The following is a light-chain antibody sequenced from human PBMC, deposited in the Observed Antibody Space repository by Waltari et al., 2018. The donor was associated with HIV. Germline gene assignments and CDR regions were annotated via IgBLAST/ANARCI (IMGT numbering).Light chain of an antibody. J-gene: IGLJ2*01. Sequence: QSALTQPASVSGSPGQSITISCPGTSSAVWGYNLVSWYQQHPGKAPKLMIYEVSKRPSGVSNRFSGSKSGNTASLTISGLQAEDEADYYCCAYAGSTTYVIFGGGTKLTVL. CDR1: SSAVWGYNL. CDR3: CAYAGSTTYVI. V-gene: IGLV2-23*02. CDR2: EVS.